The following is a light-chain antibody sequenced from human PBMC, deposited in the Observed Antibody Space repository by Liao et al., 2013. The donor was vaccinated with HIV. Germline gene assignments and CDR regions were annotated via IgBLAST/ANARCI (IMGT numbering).Light chain of an antibody. CDR1: ALPKLY. CDR3: QSADSSGTVV. CDR2: KDS. J-gene: IGLJ2*01. V-gene: IGLV3-25*03. Sequence: SYVLTQPPSVSVAPGKTARITCSGYALPKLYAFWYQQKPGQAPVLVIYKDSERPSGIPERFSGSSSGTTVTLTISGVQAEDEADYYCQSADSSGTVVFGGGTKLTVL.